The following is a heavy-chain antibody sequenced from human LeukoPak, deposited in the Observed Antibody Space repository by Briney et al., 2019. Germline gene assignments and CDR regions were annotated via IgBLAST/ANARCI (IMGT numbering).Heavy chain of an antibody. Sequence: SETLSLTCTVSDDSITNNHWSWLRQPPGKGLEWIGHISYTGSTNYNPSLKTRLTMSLDTSKNHFSLTLTSVTAADTALYYCARHVFSDGSPFDSWGQGSLVTVSS. J-gene: IGHJ4*02. CDR3: ARHVFSDGSPFDS. V-gene: IGHV4-59*08. CDR2: ISYTGST. D-gene: IGHD3-10*01. CDR1: DDSITNNH.